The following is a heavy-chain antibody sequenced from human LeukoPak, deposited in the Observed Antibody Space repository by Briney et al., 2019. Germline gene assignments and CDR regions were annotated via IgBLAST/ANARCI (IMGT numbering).Heavy chain of an antibody. CDR1: GYTFTSYY. J-gene: IGHJ5*02. CDR2: INPKSGGT. Sequence: ASVKVSCKASGYTFTSYYMHWVRQAPGQGLEWMGWINPKSGGTNCAQKFQGRVTMTRDTSISTAYMELSRLRSDDTAVYYCARVAHNWFDPWGQGTLVTVSS. CDR3: ARVAHNWFDP. V-gene: IGHV1-2*02.